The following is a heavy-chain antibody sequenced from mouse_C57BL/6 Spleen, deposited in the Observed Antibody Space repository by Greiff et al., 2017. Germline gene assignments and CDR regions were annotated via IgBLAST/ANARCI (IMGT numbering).Heavy chain of an antibody. D-gene: IGHD1-1*01. CDR2: IYPGDGDT. Sequence: VQRVESGAELVKPGASVKISCKASGYAFSSYWMHWVKQRPGKGLEWIGQIYPGDGDTNYNGKFKCKATLTAAKASSTAYMQLSSLTSEDSAVYFCARNYGSSYQFAYWGQGTLVTVSA. V-gene: IGHV1-80*01. CDR3: ARNYGSSYQFAY. J-gene: IGHJ3*01. CDR1: GYAFSSYW.